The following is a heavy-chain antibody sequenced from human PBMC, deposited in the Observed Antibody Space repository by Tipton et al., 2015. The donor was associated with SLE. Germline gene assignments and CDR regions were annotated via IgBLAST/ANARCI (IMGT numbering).Heavy chain of an antibody. CDR1: GGSISSSSYY. Sequence: TLSLTCTVSGGSISSSSYYWGWIRQPPGKGLEWIGSIYYSGSTYYNPSLKSRVTISVDTSKNQFSLKLSSVTAADTAVYYCAGPGGVAGTNYWYLDLWGRGTLVTVSS. D-gene: IGHD6-19*01. CDR2: IYYSGST. V-gene: IGHV4-39*07. CDR3: AGPGGVAGTNYWYLDL. J-gene: IGHJ2*01.